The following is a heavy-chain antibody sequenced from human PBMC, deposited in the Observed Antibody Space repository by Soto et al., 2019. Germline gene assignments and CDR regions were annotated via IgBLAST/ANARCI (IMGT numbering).Heavy chain of an antibody. CDR1: GFTFSSYA. CDR2: ISGSGGST. V-gene: IGHV3-23*01. Sequence: EVQLLESGGGLVQPGGSLRLTCAASGFTFSSYAMSWVRQAPGKGLEWVSAISGSGGSTYYADSVKGRFTISRDNSKNTLYLQMNSLRAEDTAVYYCAKVVKGSGRYYGMDVWGQGTTVTVSS. CDR3: AKVVKGSGRYYGMDV. J-gene: IGHJ6*02. D-gene: IGHD3-10*01.